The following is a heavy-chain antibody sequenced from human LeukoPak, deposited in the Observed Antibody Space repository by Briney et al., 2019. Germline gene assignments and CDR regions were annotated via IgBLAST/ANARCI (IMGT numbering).Heavy chain of an antibody. D-gene: IGHD1-26*01. Sequence: ASVKVSCKASGGTFSSYAISWVRQAPGQGLEWMGRIIPILGIANYAQKFQGRVTITADKSTSTAYMELSSLRSEDTAVYYCASEGSYSARTPLDYWGQGTLVSVSS. CDR2: IIPILGIA. CDR3: ASEGSYSARTPLDY. V-gene: IGHV1-69*04. J-gene: IGHJ4*02. CDR1: GGTFSSYA.